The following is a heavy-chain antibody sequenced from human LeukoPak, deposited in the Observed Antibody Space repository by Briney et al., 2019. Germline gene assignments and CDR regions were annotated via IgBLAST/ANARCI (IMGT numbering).Heavy chain of an antibody. CDR1: GIIFSNYA. CDR3: ARAGGHDYGDPGDY. J-gene: IGHJ4*02. V-gene: IGHV3-23*01. CDR2: ISGSGGST. Sequence: GGSLRLSCAASGIIFSNYAMSWVRQAPGKGLEWVSVISGSGGSTYYADPVRGRFTISRDNSKNTLYLQMNSLRADDTAVYYCARAGGHDYGDPGDYWGQGTLVTVSS. D-gene: IGHD4-17*01.